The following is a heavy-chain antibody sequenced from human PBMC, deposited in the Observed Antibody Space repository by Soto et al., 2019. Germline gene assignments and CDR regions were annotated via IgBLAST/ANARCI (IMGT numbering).Heavy chain of an antibody. CDR1: GYTLTELS. D-gene: IGHD5-18*01. CDR2: FDPDDGET. CDR3: ARVRPWQYSYGYEYYFDY. V-gene: IGHV1-24*01. J-gene: IGHJ4*02. Sequence: GASVKLSCKVSGYTLTELSMHWVRQAPGKGLEWMGGFDPDDGETIYAQKFQGRVTMTKDTSISTAYMELSRLRSDDTAVYYCARVRPWQYSYGYEYYFDYWGQGTLVTVSS.